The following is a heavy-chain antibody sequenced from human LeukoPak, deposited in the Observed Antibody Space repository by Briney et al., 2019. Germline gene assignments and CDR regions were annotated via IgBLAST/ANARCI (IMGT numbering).Heavy chain of an antibody. D-gene: IGHD6-19*01. J-gene: IGHJ4*02. CDR2: IRIKANRYTT. V-gene: IGHV3-72*01. Sequence: PGGSLRLSCAASGFRFSDHYMDWVRQAPAKGLEWVGRIRIKANRYTTEYAPSVKGRFTVSRDDSNNFLYLQMNSLVTDDTAVYYCARDDSGLDVWGQGTQVTVSS. CDR1: GFRFSDHY. CDR3: ARDDSGLDV.